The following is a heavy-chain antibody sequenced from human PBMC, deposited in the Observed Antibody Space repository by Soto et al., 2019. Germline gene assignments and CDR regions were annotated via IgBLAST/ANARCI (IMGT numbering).Heavy chain of an antibody. CDR1: GGTFSSYA. CDR2: IIPIFGTA. V-gene: IGHV1-69*13. D-gene: IGHD3-22*01. J-gene: IGHJ5*02. CDR3: ARDRGPSSGYYPYWFDP. Sequence: GASVKVSCKASGGTFSSYAITWVRQAPGQGLEWMGGIIPIFGTANYAQKFQGRVTITADESTSTAYMELSSLRSEDTAVYYCARDRGPSSGYYPYWFDPWGQGTLVTASS.